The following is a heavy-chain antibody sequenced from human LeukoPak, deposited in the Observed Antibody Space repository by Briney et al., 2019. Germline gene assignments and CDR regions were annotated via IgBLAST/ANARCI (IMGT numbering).Heavy chain of an antibody. CDR3: ASKQWVYYYMDV. J-gene: IGHJ6*03. CDR1: GGSFSGYY. D-gene: IGHD1-26*01. Sequence: PSETLSLTCAVYGGSFSGYYWSWIRQPPGKGLEWIGEINHSGSTNYNPSLKSRITIPVDTSKNQFSLKLSSVTAADTAVYYCASKQWVYYYMDVWGKGTTVTVSS. CDR2: INHSGST. V-gene: IGHV4-34*01.